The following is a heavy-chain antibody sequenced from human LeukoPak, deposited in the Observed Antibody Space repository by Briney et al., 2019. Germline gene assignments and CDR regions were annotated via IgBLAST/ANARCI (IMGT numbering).Heavy chain of an antibody. CDR1: GFTFSSYE. Sequence: GGSLRLSCAASGFTFSSYEMNWVRQASGKGLEWVSYISSSGSTIYYADSVKGRFTISRDNAKNSLYLQMNSLRAEDTAVYYCARDYDILTVGLDYWGQGTLVTVSS. CDR3: ARDYDILTVGLDY. CDR2: ISSSGSTI. D-gene: IGHD3-9*01. V-gene: IGHV3-48*03. J-gene: IGHJ4*02.